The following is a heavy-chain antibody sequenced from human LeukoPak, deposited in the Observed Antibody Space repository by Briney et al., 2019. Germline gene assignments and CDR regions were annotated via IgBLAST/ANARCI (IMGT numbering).Heavy chain of an antibody. CDR1: GGSISSGGYS. Sequence: PSETLSLTCAVSGGSISSGGYSWSWIRQPPGKGLEWIGYINHSGSTYYNPSLKSRVTISVDRSKNQFSLKLSSVTAADTAVYYCASHFTYYYDSSGYYYRNSDAFDIWGQGTMVTVSS. J-gene: IGHJ3*02. CDR3: ASHFTYYYDSSGYYYRNSDAFDI. V-gene: IGHV4-30-2*01. CDR2: INHSGST. D-gene: IGHD3-22*01.